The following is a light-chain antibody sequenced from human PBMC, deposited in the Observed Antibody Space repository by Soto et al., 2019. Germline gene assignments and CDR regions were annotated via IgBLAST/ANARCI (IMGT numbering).Light chain of an antibody. V-gene: IGLV2-14*01. Sequence: QSALTQPASVSGSPGQSITISCTGTSSDVGGYNYVSWYQQYPGKAPKLMIYDVDTRPSGVSNRFSGSKSGNTASLTISGLQADDEADYYCSSYTNSNTLVFGSGTRSPS. CDR2: DVD. CDR1: SSDVGGYNY. CDR3: SSYTNSNTLV. J-gene: IGLJ1*01.